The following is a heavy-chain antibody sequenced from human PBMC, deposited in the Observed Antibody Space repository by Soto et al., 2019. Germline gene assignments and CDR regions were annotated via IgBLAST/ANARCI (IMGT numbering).Heavy chain of an antibody. J-gene: IGHJ4*02. D-gene: IGHD2-15*01. V-gene: IGHV3-30-3*01. CDR2: ISYDGSNK. Sequence: GGYLSPSCTAARFTFSGYSTHLVRPAPGKGLEWVAVISYDGSNKYYADSVKGRFTISRDNSNNMVYLQMDNVRADDTAVYYCARQQGGSLSSLYFDYWGQGTLVTGSS. CDR3: ARQQGGSLSSLYFDY. CDR1: RFTFSGYS.